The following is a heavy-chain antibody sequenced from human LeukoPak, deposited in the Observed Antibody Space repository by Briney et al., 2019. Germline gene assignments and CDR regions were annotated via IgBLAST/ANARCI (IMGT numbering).Heavy chain of an antibody. Sequence: GGSLRLSCAASGFTVSSNYMSWVRQAPGKGLEWVSGIYSGGSTYYADSVKGRFTISRDNSKNTLYLQMNSLRAEDTAVYYCASITARNYYYYYYMDVWGKGTTVTVSS. CDR3: ASITARNYYYYYYMDV. CDR1: GFTVSSNY. J-gene: IGHJ6*03. D-gene: IGHD6-6*01. V-gene: IGHV3-53*01. CDR2: IYSGGST.